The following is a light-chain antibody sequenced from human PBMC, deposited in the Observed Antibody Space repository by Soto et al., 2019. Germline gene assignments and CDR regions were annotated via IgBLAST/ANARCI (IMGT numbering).Light chain of an antibody. CDR2: GAS. CDR1: QSVSSSY. V-gene: IGKV3-20*01. Sequence: EIVLTQSPGTLSLSPGERATLSCRASQSVSSSYLAWYQQKPGQAPRLLIYGASSRATGIPDRFSGSGSGTDFTLTISRLEPEEGAVYYCQQYGSSLLLTFGGGTKVDIK. J-gene: IGKJ4*01. CDR3: QQYGSSLLLT.